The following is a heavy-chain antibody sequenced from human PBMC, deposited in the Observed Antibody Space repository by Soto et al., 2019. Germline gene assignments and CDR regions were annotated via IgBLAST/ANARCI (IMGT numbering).Heavy chain of an antibody. D-gene: IGHD2-15*01. V-gene: IGHV4-59*08. J-gene: IGHJ5*02. CDR2: IYYTRST. CDR3: ARQCRGVTCHWFVP. Sequence: PSHTRSLPRTVAGGSIGSYYCRWIRQPAGKGLEWIGYIYYTRSTHYNPTIKSRVTITVDTSKNQSSLTLTSVTAADTAVYYCARQCRGVTCHWFVPWGQGTLVTVSS. CDR1: GGSIGSYY.